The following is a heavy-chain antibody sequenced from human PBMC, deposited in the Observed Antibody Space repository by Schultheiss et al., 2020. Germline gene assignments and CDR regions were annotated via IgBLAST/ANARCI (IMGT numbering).Heavy chain of an antibody. Sequence: SVKVSCKASGGTFSSYTISWVRQAPGQGLEWMGRIIPILGIANYAQKFQGRVTITADKSTSTAYMELSRLRSEDTAVYYCARESYYDSSGRNWYFDLWGRGTLVTVSS. D-gene: IGHD3-22*01. J-gene: IGHJ2*01. V-gene: IGHV1-69*04. CDR2: IIPILGIA. CDR1: GGTFSSYT. CDR3: ARESYYDSSGRNWYFDL.